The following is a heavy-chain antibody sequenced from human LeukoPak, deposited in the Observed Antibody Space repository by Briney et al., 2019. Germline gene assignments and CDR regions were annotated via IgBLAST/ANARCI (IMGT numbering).Heavy chain of an antibody. CDR3: ARDGTLTAGPFDP. V-gene: IGHV3-33*01. CDR1: GITFSSFG. D-gene: IGHD1-1*01. Sequence: PGRSLRLSCAAPGITFSSFGMHWLRQAPAKGLEWVAFIWYDGSNKYYADSVKGRFTISRDNSKNTLYLQMNSLRAEDTAVYYCARDGTLTAGPFDPGGRGTLVTVSS. CDR2: IWYDGSNK. J-gene: IGHJ5*02.